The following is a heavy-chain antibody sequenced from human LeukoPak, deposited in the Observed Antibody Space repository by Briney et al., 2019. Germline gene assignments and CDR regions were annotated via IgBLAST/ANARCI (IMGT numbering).Heavy chain of an antibody. Sequence: GGSLRLSCYTSGFTFNNYPMSWVRQAPGKGLEWVSAISNDGGDTKYADSVKGRFTISRDNSRNTLYPQMRSLRVEDTAIYYCGRDWKLDYWGQGSLVTVSS. V-gene: IGHV3-23*01. CDR2: ISNDGGDT. D-gene: IGHD1-1*01. J-gene: IGHJ4*02. CDR1: GFTFNNYP. CDR3: GRDWKLDY.